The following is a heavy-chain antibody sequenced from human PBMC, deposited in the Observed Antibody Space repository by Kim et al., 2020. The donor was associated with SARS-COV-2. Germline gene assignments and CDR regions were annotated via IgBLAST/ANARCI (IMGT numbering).Heavy chain of an antibody. J-gene: IGHJ4*02. D-gene: IGHD3-16*02. CDR2: DGQEK. CDR3: VRAHPLS. Sequence: DGQEKYYVDSVNGRFTISRDNAKNSVFLQVDSLKFEDTAVYYCVRAHPLSWGQGTLVTVSS. V-gene: IGHV3-7*01.